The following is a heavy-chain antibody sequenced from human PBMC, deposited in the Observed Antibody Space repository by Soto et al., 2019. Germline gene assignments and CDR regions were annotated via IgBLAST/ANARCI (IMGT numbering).Heavy chain of an antibody. CDR2: ISDTGLTI. V-gene: IGHV3-11*01. Sequence: GGSLTLSCVGSGVDCRGSYMNWIRHAPGKGLEWISYISDTGLTIHYADSVKGRFVISRDNSRDSLYLQMNDMRDDDTAIYYCAGFKEGKIVGVRWLDPWGQGTRVTVS. CDR3: AGFKEGKIVGVRWLDP. J-gene: IGHJ5*02. CDR1: GVDCRGSY. D-gene: IGHD2-8*01.